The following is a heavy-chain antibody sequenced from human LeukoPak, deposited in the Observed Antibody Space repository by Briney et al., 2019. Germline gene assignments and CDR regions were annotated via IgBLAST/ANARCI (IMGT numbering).Heavy chain of an antibody. J-gene: IGHJ6*02. Sequence: SQTLSLTCTVTGGSISSGSYYWSWIRQPAGKGLEWIGRIYTCGSTNYNPSLKSRVTISVDTSKNQFSLKLSSVTAADTAVYYCARDPDCSSTSCYFPKYYYYYGMDVWGQGTTVTVSS. D-gene: IGHD2-2*01. CDR1: GGSISSGSYY. CDR3: ARDPDCSSTSCYFPKYYYYYGMDV. CDR2: IYTCGST. V-gene: IGHV4-61*02.